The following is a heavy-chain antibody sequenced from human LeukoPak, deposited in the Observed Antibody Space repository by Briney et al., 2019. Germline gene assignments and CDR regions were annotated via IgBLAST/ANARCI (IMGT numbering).Heavy chain of an antibody. V-gene: IGHV3-23*01. CDR2: ISGSGVNT. CDR3: AKLGGPYNWDYAGLNYMDV. D-gene: IGHD1-7*01. CDR1: GFTVSSNY. Sequence: PGGSLRLSCAASGFTVSSNYMSWVRQAPGKGLEWVSGISGSGVNTYYADSVKGRFTISRDNSEDTVYLQMNSLRAEDTAIYYCAKLGGPYNWDYAGLNYMDVWGKGTTFTVSS. J-gene: IGHJ6*03.